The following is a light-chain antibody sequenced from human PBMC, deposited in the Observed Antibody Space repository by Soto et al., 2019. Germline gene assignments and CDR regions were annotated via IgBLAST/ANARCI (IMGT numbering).Light chain of an antibody. J-gene: IGLJ2*01. Sequence: QSALTQPRSVSGSPGQSVTISCTGASSDVGRYNYVSWYQQHPGTAPKLIIYDVSKRPSGVPDRFSGSKSGITASLSISGLQDEDEAEYFCCSYGGRYTSIFGGGTKLTVL. V-gene: IGLV2-11*01. CDR2: DVS. CDR3: CSYGGRYTSI. CDR1: SSDVGRYNY.